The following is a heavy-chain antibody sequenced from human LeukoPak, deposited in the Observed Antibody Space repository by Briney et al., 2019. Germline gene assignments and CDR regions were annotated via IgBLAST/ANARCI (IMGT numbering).Heavy chain of an antibody. CDR1: GGSISSGGYY. V-gene: IGHV4-31*03. Sequence: PSQTLSLTCTVSGGSISSGGYYWSWIRQHPGKGLEWIGYIYYSGSTYYNPSLKSRVTISVDTSKNQFSLKLSSVTAADTAVYYCARRVISEISIDKGNWLDPWGQGTLVTVSS. CDR2: IYYSGST. J-gene: IGHJ5*02. D-gene: IGHD3-3*01. CDR3: ARRVISEISIDKGNWLDP.